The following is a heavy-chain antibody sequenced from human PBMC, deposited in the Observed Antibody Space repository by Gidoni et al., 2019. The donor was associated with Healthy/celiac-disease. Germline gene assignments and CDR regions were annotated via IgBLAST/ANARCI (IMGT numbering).Heavy chain of an antibody. CDR2: IIPIFGTA. Sequence: QVQLVQSGAEVKKPGSSVKVSCKASGGTFSSYAISWVRQAPGQGLEWMGGIIPIFGTANYAQKFQGRVTITADESTSTAYMELSSLGSEDTAAYYCARDNQLVEGYYFDYWGQGTLVTVSS. D-gene: IGHD1-1*01. J-gene: IGHJ4*02. CDR1: GGTFSSYA. V-gene: IGHV1-69*01. CDR3: ARDNQLVEGYYFDY.